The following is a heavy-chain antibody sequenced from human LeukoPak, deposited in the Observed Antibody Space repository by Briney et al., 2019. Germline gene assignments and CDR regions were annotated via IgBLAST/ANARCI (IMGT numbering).Heavy chain of an antibody. J-gene: IGHJ4*02. Sequence: SETLSLTCTVSGDSMSSSGDYWAWIRQPPGKGLEWLGSIFYSGTTYHNPSLKSRVTMSVDTSKNQFSLELNSVTAADTAVYYCARHHDVTLLSSLAYWGQGTLVSVSS. V-gene: IGHV4-39*01. CDR3: ARHHDVTLLSSLAY. CDR1: GDSMSSSGDY. D-gene: IGHD3-16*01. CDR2: IFYSGTT.